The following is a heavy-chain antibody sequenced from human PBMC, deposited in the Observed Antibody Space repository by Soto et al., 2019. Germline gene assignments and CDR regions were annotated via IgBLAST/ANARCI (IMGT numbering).Heavy chain of an antibody. CDR3: ARDLGYYDSSGYPEYYFDY. CDR1: GYTFTSYA. V-gene: IGHV1-3*01. Sequence: GASVKVSCKASGYTFTSYAMHWVRQAPGQRLEWMGWINAGNGNTKYSQKFQGRVTITRDTSASTAYMELSSLRSEDTAVYYCARDLGYYDSSGYPEYYFDYWGQGTLVTVSS. D-gene: IGHD3-22*01. J-gene: IGHJ4*02. CDR2: INAGNGNT.